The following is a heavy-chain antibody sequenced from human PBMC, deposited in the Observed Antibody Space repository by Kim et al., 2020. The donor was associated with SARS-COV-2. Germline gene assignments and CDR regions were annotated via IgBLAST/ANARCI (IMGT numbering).Heavy chain of an antibody. D-gene: IGHD3-10*01. CDR3: ARTLVLSGYYGMDV. Sequence: YADSVKGRFTNARDNYKNTLYLQRNSLRAEDTAVYYCARTLVLSGYYGMDVWGQGTTVTVSS. J-gene: IGHJ6*02. V-gene: IGHV3-33*01.